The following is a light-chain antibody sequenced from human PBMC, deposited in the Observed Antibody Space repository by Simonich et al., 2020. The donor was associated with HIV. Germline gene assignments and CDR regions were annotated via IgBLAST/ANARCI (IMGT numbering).Light chain of an antibody. V-gene: IGLV2-23*01. CDR2: EGS. CDR1: SSDVGSYNF. J-gene: IGLJ3*02. Sequence: QSALTQPASVSGSPGQSITISCTGTSSDVGSYNFVSWYQQHPGKAPKLMIYEGSKWPSGVSTRCSGSKSGNTASLTISGLQAEDEADYYCCSYAGTSSFWVFGGGTKLTVL. CDR3: CSYAGTSSFWV.